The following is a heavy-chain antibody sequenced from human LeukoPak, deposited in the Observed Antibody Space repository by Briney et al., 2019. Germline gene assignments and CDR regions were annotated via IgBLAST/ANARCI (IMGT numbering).Heavy chain of an antibody. J-gene: IGHJ3*02. V-gene: IGHV3-53*01. D-gene: IGHD4-23*01. CDR3: ARDAYATVGAFDI. CDR2: IYSGGST. CDR1: GFTVSSNY. Sequence: PGGSLRLSCAASGFTVSSNYMSWVRQAPGKGLEWVSVIYSGGSTYYADSVKGRFTISRDNSKNTLYLQMNSLRAEDTAVYYCARDAYATVGAFDIWGQGTMVTVSS.